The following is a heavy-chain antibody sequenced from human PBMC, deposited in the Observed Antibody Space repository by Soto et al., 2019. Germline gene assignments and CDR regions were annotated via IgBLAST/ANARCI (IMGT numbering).Heavy chain of an antibody. CDR2: IYYSGST. CDR3: ARLTGGDAFDI. V-gene: IGHV4-39*01. J-gene: IGHJ3*02. D-gene: IGHD7-27*01. CDR1: GGSISSSSYY. Sequence: QSQTLSLTCTVSGGSISSSSYYWGWIRQPPGKGLEWIGSIYYSGSTYYNPSLKSRVTISVDTSKNQFSLKLSSVTAADTAVYYCARLTGGDAFDIWGQGTMVTVSS.